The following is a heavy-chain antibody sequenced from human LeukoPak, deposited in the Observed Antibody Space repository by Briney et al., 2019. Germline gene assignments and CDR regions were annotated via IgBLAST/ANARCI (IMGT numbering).Heavy chain of an antibody. CDR3: AVGYSSGWTFDY. V-gene: IGHV3-48*03. D-gene: IGHD6-19*01. CDR1: GLTFSSYE. CDR2: ICSSGSTI. Sequence: GGALRLSCAASGLTFSSYEMKWVRQAPGKGVEWLSYICSSGSTIYYTDSVKSRFTISRDNAKNSLYLQMNSLRAEDTAVYYCAVGYSSGWTFDYWGQGTLVTVSS. J-gene: IGHJ4*02.